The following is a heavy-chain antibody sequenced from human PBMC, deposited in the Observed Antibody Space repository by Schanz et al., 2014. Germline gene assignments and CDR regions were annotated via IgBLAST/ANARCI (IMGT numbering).Heavy chain of an antibody. CDR3: ARAGRGYAYPLNSYPMDV. Sequence: QDQLLQSGAAVKKPGSSVRVSCKASGGTLDTYKIAWVRQVPGQGLEWMGRIIPFLGVSNYAQDFQGRVTFTADRATSTVHMDLRSLRSEDTGLYYCARAGRGYAYPLNSYPMDVWGQGRTVIVSS. D-gene: IGHD3-16*01. CDR1: GGTLDTYK. J-gene: IGHJ6*02. CDR2: IIPFLGVS. V-gene: IGHV1-69*02.